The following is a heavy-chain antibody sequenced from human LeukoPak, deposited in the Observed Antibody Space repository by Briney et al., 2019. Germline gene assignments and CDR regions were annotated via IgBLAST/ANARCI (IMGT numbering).Heavy chain of an antibody. V-gene: IGHV3-30*02. Sequence: GSLRLSCAASGFTFSSYGMHWVRQAPGKGLEWVAFIRYDGSNKYYADSVKGRFTISRDNSKNTLYLQMNSLRAEDTAVYYCASHNYDFWSGYGIRDAFDIWGQGTMVTVSS. J-gene: IGHJ3*02. D-gene: IGHD3-3*01. CDR3: ASHNYDFWSGYGIRDAFDI. CDR1: GFTFSSYG. CDR2: IRYDGSNK.